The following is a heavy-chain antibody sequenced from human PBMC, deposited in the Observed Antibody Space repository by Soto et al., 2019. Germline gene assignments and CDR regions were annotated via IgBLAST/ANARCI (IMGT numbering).Heavy chain of an antibody. CDR3: ARVDPGVYYYYGMDV. V-gene: IGHV3-74*01. CDR2: INSDGSST. D-gene: IGHD3-3*01. Sequence: GGSLRLSCAASGFTFSSYWMHWVRQAPGKGLVWVSRINSDGSSTSYADSVKGRFTISRDNAKNTLYLQMNSLRAEDTAVYYCARVDPGVYYYYGMDVWGQGTTVTVSS. CDR1: GFTFSSYW. J-gene: IGHJ6*02.